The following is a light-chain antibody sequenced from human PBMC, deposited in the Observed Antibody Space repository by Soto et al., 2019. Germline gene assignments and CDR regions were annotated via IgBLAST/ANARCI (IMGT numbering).Light chain of an antibody. Sequence: EIVLTHSPGTLALSPCEGATLSCSASQYVSSSSLAWYQQKRGQAPRLLIHDASSRATGIPDRFSGSGSGTDFTLTISRLEPEDFAVYYCQQYGSSPRTFGQGTKVDIK. CDR1: QYVSSSS. V-gene: IGKV3-20*01. CDR3: QQYGSSPRT. J-gene: IGKJ1*01. CDR2: DAS.